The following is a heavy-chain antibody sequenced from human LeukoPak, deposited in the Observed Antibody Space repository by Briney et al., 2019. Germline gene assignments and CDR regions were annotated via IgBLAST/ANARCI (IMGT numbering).Heavy chain of an antibody. J-gene: IGHJ4*02. CDR1: GFTFSSYA. V-gene: IGHV3-30*04. CDR2: ISSDGRTE. D-gene: IGHD3-16*01. CDR3: ARGWGIGAWLIDS. Sequence: PGGSLRLSCAASGFTFSSYALHWVRQAPGKGLEWVALISSDGRTEYNADSVKGRFTISRGNSKNTLYLQMNSLTTEDTAVYYCARGWGIGAWLIDSWGQGTLVSVSS.